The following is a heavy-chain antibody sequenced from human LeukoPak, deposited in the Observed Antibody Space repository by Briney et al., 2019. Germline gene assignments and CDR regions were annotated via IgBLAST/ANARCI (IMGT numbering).Heavy chain of an antibody. CDR3: TTADFGDFQYSFDY. J-gene: IGHJ4*02. CDR2: IKSKTDGGTT. CDR1: GFTFSNAW. V-gene: IGHV3-15*01. Sequence: GGSLRLSCAASGFTFSNAWMSWVRQAPGKGLEWVGRIKSKTDGGTTDYAAPVKGRFTISRDDLKNTLYLQMNSLKSEDTAIYYCTTADFGDFQYSFDYWGQGTLVTVSS. D-gene: IGHD4-17*01.